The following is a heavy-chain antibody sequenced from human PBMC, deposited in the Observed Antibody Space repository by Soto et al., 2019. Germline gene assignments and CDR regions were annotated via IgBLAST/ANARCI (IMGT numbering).Heavy chain of an antibody. CDR1: GGSISSGGYY. CDR3: ARGKRVDILTGSSFGGMDV. Sequence: SETLSLTCTVSGGSISSGGYYWSWIRQHPGKGLEWIGYIYYSGSTYYNPSLKSRVTISVDTSKNQFSLKLSSVTAADTAVYYCARGKRVDILTGSSFGGMDVWGQGTTVTVSS. CDR2: IYYSGST. J-gene: IGHJ6*02. V-gene: IGHV4-31*03. D-gene: IGHD3-9*01.